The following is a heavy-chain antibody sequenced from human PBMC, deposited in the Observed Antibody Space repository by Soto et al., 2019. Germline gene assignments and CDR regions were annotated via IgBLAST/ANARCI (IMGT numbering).Heavy chain of an antibody. CDR1: GFSLSTSGVG. Sequence: SGPTLVNPPQTLTLTCTFSGFSLSTSGVGVGWIRQPPGKALEWLAVIYWDDSYHYSPSLRSRLTITKDTSKNQVVLTMTNMDPVDTATYYCAHKGYGDYPLDYWGQGTLVTVSS. CDR2: IYWDDSY. J-gene: IGHJ4*02. V-gene: IGHV2-5*02. CDR3: AHKGYGDYPLDY. D-gene: IGHD4-17*01.